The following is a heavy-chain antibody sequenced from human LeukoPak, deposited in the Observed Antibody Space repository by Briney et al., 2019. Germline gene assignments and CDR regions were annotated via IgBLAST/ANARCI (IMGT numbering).Heavy chain of an antibody. CDR2: IYHSGST. Sequence: PSETLALTCAVSGGSISSGGYSWSWIRQPPGKGLEWIGYIYHSGSTYYNPSLKSRVTISVDRSKNQFSLKLSSVTAADTAVYYCARGGPAALNWFGPWGQGTLVTVSS. CDR3: ARGGPAALNWFGP. CDR1: GGSISSGGYS. D-gene: IGHD2-2*01. V-gene: IGHV4-30-2*01. J-gene: IGHJ5*02.